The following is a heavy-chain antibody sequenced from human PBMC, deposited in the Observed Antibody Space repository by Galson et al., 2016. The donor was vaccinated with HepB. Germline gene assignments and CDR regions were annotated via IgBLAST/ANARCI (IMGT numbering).Heavy chain of an antibody. CDR3: ATAPFKAVAVNAFDI. J-gene: IGHJ3*02. Sequence: SLRLSCAASGFTFSSYSMTWVRQAPGKGLEWVSGISGSGGSTYYADSVKGHFTISRDNSRNTLSLQMNILRAEDTAVYYCATAPFKAVAVNAFDIWGQGTMVTVSS. D-gene: IGHD6-19*01. CDR2: ISGSGGST. CDR1: GFTFSSYS. V-gene: IGHV3-23*01.